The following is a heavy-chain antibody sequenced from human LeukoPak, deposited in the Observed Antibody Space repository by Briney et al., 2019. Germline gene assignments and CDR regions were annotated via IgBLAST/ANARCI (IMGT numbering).Heavy chain of an antibody. V-gene: IGHV1-69*04. CDR2: IIPILGIA. CDR1: GGTSSSYA. Sequence: SVKVSCKASGGTSSSYAISWVRQAPGQGLEWMGRIIPILGIANYAQKFQGRVTITADKSTSTAYMELSSLRSEDTAVYYCARDRGAEYFQHWGQGTLVTVSS. J-gene: IGHJ1*01. D-gene: IGHD3-10*01. CDR3: ARDRGAEYFQH.